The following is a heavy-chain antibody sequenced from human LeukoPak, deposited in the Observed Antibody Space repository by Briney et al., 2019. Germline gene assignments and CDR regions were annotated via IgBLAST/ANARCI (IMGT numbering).Heavy chain of an antibody. V-gene: IGHV4-34*01. CDR3: ARGVPDFWSGYYDYYYYYYMDV. D-gene: IGHD3-3*01. J-gene: IGHJ6*03. Sequence: SETLSLTCAVYSGSFSGYYWSWIRQPPGKGLEGIGEINHSGSTNYNLSLQSRVTISVDTSKNQFSLKLSSVTAADTAVYYCARGVPDFWSGYYDYYYYYYMDVWGKGTTVTVSS. CDR1: SGSFSGYY. CDR2: INHSGST.